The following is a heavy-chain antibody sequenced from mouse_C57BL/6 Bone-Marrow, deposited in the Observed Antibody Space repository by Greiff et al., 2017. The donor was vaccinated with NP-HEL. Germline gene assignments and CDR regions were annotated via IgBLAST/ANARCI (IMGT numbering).Heavy chain of an antibody. V-gene: IGHV1-81*01. Sequence: VQLQQSGAELARPGASVKLSCKASGYTFTSYGISWVKQRTGQGLEWIGEIYPRSGNTYYNEKFKGKATLTAEKSSSTAYMELRSLTSEDAAVYFGARGYYYGNWYFDVWGTGTTVTVSS. J-gene: IGHJ1*03. CDR1: GYTFTSYG. D-gene: IGHD1-1*01. CDR3: ARGYYYGNWYFDV. CDR2: IYPRSGNT.